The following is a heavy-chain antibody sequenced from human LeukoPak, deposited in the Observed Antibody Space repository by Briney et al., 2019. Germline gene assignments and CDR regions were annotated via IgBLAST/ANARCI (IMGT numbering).Heavy chain of an antibody. CDR1: GFTFSSYW. CDR2: IKQDGSEK. CDR3: ARRIAVAGWYYFDY. J-gene: IGHJ4*02. Sequence: GGSLRLSCAASGFTFSSYWMSWVRQAPGKGLEWVTNIKQDGSEKYYVDSVKGRFPISRDNAKNSLYLQMNSLRAEDTAVYYCARRIAVAGWYYFDYWGQGTLVTVSS. D-gene: IGHD6-19*01. V-gene: IGHV3-7*01.